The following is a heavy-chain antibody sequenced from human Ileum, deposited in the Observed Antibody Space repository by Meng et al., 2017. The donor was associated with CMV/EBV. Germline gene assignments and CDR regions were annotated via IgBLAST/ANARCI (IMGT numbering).Heavy chain of an antibody. D-gene: IGHD3-3*01. Sequence: QVPLQQWGAGLVKPSETLSLMCAVQGSAFSDYYWTWIRQFPGKGLEWIGEINHRGNTNYNPSLKSRVTISIDTSRNQFSLKLTSVTATDKAVYYCARASPQRRFLSYWGQGTLVTVSS. CDR2: INHRGNT. CDR1: GSAFSDYY. V-gene: IGHV4-34*01. CDR3: ARASPQRRFLSY. J-gene: IGHJ4*02.